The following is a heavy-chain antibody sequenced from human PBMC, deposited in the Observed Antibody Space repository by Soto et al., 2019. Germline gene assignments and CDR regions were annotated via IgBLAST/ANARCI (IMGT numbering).Heavy chain of an antibody. D-gene: IGHD6-19*01. CDR1: GFTFSSYG. CDR2: IWSDGSDK. V-gene: IGHV3-33*01. CDR3: ARGPVSSAWYFGGN. Sequence: QVQLVESGGGVVQPGRSLRLSCAASGFTFSSYGMHWVRQAPGKGLEWMAVIWSDGSDKYYADSVKGRFTISRDNSKNTLFLRMNSLRAEDTAVYFCARGPVSSAWYFGGNWGQGTLVTVSS. J-gene: IGHJ4*02.